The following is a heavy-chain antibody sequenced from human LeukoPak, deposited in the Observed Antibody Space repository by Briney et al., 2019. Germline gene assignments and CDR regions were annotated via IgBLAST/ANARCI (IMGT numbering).Heavy chain of an antibody. D-gene: IGHD3-3*01. V-gene: IGHV3-30-3*01. CDR1: VFTFSSYA. Sequence: PGRSLRLSCAASVFTFSSYAMHWVRQAPGKGLEWVAVISYDGSNKYYADSVKGRFTISRDNSKNTLYLQMNSLRAEDTAVYYCARDPTIFGVVDAFDIWGQGTMVTVSS. J-gene: IGHJ3*02. CDR3: ARDPTIFGVVDAFDI. CDR2: ISYDGSNK.